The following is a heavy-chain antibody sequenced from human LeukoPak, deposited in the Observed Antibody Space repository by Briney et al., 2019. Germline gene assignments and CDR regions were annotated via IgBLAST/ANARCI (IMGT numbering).Heavy chain of an antibody. CDR2: VWYDGKNK. Sequence: GGSLRLSCAASGFTFSSYGIHWVRQAPGKGLEWVAIVWYDGKNKFYGDSVKGRFTISRDNSKNTVDLQMNSLRVEDTAVYYCAKDGAREGYYFDYWGQGTLVTVSS. CDR3: AKDGAREGYYFDY. V-gene: IGHV3-33*06. D-gene: IGHD1-26*01. CDR1: GFTFSSYG. J-gene: IGHJ4*02.